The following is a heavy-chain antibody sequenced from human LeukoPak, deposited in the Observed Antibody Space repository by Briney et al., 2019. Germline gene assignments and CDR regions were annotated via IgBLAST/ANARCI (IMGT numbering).Heavy chain of an antibody. J-gene: IGHJ4*02. CDR1: GSRFTSYW. Sequence: GGSLKISLKGSGSRFTSYWIGWGRPMPGKREELIGIIYPGDSDTSNTPSFQGEVTISADKSISTAYLQWSSLRASDTAMYYCARRPYYYDSSGYYRFDYGGRGTRVTVSS. V-gene: IGHV5-51*01. CDR3: ARRPYYYDSSGYYRFDY. CDR2: IYPGDSDT. D-gene: IGHD3-22*01.